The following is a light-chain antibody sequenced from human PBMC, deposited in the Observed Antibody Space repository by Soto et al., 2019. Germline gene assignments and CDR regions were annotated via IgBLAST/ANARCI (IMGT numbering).Light chain of an antibody. V-gene: IGKV3-15*01. CDR3: QQYNDLPMYS. J-gene: IGKJ2*01. Sequence: EIVMTQSPATLSVSPGERATLSRRASQSVYNKFAWYQQRPDQAPRLLIYGASTRATGIPARFSGGGSGTEFSLTISSLQSEDFAVYYCQQYNDLPMYSIGQGTRVEIK. CDR2: GAS. CDR1: QSVYNK.